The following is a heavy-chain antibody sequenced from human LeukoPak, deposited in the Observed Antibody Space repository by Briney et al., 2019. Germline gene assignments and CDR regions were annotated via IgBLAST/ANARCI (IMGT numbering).Heavy chain of an antibody. Sequence: PGGSLRLSCAASGFTFSSYSMNWVRQAPGKGLEWVSSISSSSSYIYYADSVKGRFTISRDNAKNSLYLQMNSLRAEDTAVYYCARDLRGVQLYLNQNAFDIWGQGTMVTVSS. V-gene: IGHV3-21*01. CDR1: GFTFSSYS. CDR2: ISSSSSYI. CDR3: ARDLRGVQLYLNQNAFDI. D-gene: IGHD5-18*01. J-gene: IGHJ3*02.